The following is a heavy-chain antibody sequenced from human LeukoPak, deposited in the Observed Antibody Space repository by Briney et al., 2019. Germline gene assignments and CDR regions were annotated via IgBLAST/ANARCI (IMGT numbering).Heavy chain of an antibody. CDR2: INSAGSTT. CDR3: AREARLAVFDY. V-gene: IGHV3-74*01. D-gene: IGHD5-12*01. Sequence: PGGSLRLSCAASGFTFSSYWVHWVRQAPGKGLVWVSHINSAGSTTGYADSVKGRFTISRDNAKNTLYLQMHSLRAEDTAVYYCAREARLAVFDYWGQGTLVTVSS. CDR1: GFTFSSYW. J-gene: IGHJ4*02.